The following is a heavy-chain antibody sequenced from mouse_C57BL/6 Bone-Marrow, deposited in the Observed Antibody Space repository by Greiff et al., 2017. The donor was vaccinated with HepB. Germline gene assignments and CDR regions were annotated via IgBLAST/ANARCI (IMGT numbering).Heavy chain of an antibody. CDR3: EGLYYEGIWFAY. J-gene: IGHJ3*01. D-gene: IGHD2-4*01. Sequence: VQLQQPGAELVKPGASVKLSCKASGYTFTSYWMHWVKQRPGQGLEWIGMIHPNSGSTNYNEKFKSKATLTVDKSSSTAYMQLSSLTSEDSAVYYCEGLYYEGIWFAYWGQGTLVTVSA. CDR1: GYTFTSYW. V-gene: IGHV1-64*01. CDR2: IHPNSGST.